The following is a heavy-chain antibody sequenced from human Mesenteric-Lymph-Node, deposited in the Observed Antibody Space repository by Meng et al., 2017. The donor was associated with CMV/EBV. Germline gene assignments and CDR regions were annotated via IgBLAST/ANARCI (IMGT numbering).Heavy chain of an antibody. CDR2: IYCSGST. J-gene: IGHJ5*02. Sequence: TSTSYLLGWIRQPPGTGLEWIGSIYCSGSTYYNPSLKSRVTISVDTSKTQFSLKLSSVTVADTAVYYCARDLTNVVVPAATNRFDPCGQGTLVTVSS. V-gene: IGHV4-39*07. CDR3: ARDLTNVVVPAATNRFDP. D-gene: IGHD2-2*01. CDR1: TSTSYL.